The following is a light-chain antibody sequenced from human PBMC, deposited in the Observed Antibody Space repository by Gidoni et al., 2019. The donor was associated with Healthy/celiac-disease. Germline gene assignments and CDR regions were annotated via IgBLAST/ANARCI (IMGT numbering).Light chain of an antibody. J-gene: IGKJ2*01. CDR1: QSVSSSY. CDR2: GAS. Sequence: EIVLTQSPGTLSLSPGERATLSCSASQSVSSSYFAWYQQKPGQAPRLLIYGASSRATGIPDRFSGSGSVTDFTLTISRLEPEDFAVYYCQQYGSSPPVYTFGQGTKLEIK. CDR3: QQYGSSPPVYT. V-gene: IGKV3-20*01.